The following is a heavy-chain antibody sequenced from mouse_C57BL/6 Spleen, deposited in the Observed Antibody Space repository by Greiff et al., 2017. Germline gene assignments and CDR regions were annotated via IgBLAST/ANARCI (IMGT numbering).Heavy chain of an antibody. J-gene: IGHJ2*01. CDR2: ISSGGSYT. CDR3: ARHRDYGNYPYYFDY. CDR1: GFTFSSYG. Sequence: DVKLVESGGDLVKPGGSLKLSCAASGFTFSSYGMSWVRQTPDKRLEWVATISSGGSYTYYPDSVKGRFTISRDNAKNTLYLQMSSLKSEDTAMYYCARHRDYGNYPYYFDYWGQGTTLTVSS. D-gene: IGHD2-1*01. V-gene: IGHV5-6*02.